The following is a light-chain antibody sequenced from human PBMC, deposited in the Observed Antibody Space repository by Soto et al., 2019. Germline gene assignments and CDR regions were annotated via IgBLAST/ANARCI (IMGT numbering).Light chain of an antibody. CDR3: QHYNNWPPYN. CDR2: GAS. V-gene: IGKV3-15*01. CDR1: QDVSTN. J-gene: IGKJ2*01. Sequence: ETVMTQSPDTLSVSPGESATLSCRASQDVSTNLAWFHQKPGQTPRLVLHGASKRATGIPARFSGSGSGRHFTLTISSLQSEDFGVYYCQHYNNWPPYNFGQGTKVEIK.